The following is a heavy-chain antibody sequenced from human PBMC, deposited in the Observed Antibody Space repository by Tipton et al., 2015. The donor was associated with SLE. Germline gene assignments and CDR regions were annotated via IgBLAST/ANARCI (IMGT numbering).Heavy chain of an antibody. V-gene: IGHV3-7*01. CDR2: IKQDGSEK. CDR3: ARDLIAAAGTGY. D-gene: IGHD6-13*01. J-gene: IGHJ4*02. Sequence: AVSGFTFSSYWMSWVRQAPGKGLEWVANIKQDGSEKYYVDSVKGRFTISRDNAKNSLYLQMNSLRAEDTAVYYCARDLIAAAGTGYWGQGTLVTVSS. CDR1: GFTFSSYW.